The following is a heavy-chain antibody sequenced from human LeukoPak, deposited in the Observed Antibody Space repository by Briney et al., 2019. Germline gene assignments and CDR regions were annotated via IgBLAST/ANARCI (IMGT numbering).Heavy chain of an antibody. CDR3: TRHFYDSGYFDY. V-gene: IGHV3-53*01. CDR1: GFTVSSNY. CDR2: IYSGGST. J-gene: IGHJ4*02. Sequence: GGSLRLSCAASGFTVSSNYMSWVRQAPGKGLEWVSVIYSGGSTYYADSVKGRFTISRDNSKNTLYLQMNSLRGEDTAVYYCTRHFYDSGYFDYWGEGTLVSVSS. D-gene: IGHD3-22*01.